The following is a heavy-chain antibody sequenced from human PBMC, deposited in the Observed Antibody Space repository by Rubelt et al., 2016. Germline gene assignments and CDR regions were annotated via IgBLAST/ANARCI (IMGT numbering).Heavy chain of an antibody. CDR3: VGHGSLSR. J-gene: IGHJ4*02. V-gene: IGHV3-23*04. CDR2: MTGSDNT. Sequence: EVQLVESGGGLVQPGGSLRLSCVASGFNFGAYWMSWVRQAPGKGLEWVSDMTGSDNTFYADSVKGRFTISRDNSKCTWYLQMNSLRAEDTAVYYCVGHGSLSRWGQGTLVTVSS. D-gene: IGHD3-16*01. CDR1: GFNFGAYW.